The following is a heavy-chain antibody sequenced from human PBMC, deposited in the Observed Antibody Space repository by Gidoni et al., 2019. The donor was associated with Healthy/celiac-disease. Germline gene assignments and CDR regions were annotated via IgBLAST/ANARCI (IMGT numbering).Heavy chain of an antibody. CDR2: ISSSSSYI. J-gene: IGHJ3*02. CDR3: ARDLEGSGYSPDAFDI. Sequence: ISSSSSYIYYADSVKGRFTISRDNAKNSLYLQMNSLRAEDTAVYYCARDLEGSGYSPDAFDIWGQGTMVTVSS. V-gene: IGHV3-21*01. D-gene: IGHD3-22*01.